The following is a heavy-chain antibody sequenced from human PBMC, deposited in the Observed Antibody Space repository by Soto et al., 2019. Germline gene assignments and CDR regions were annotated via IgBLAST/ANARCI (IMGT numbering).Heavy chain of an antibody. V-gene: IGHV4-30-4*01. D-gene: IGHD3-22*01. CDR3: ARVPIQSSGYWDNRFAL. Sequence: SETLSLTCTVSGGSISSGDYYWSWIRQPPGKGLGWIGYIYYSGSTYYNPSLKSRVTISVDTSKNQFSLKLSSVTAADTAVYYCARVPIQSSGYWDNRFALRGQRTLVTVSS. CDR2: IYYSGST. CDR1: GGSISSGDYY. J-gene: IGHJ5*02.